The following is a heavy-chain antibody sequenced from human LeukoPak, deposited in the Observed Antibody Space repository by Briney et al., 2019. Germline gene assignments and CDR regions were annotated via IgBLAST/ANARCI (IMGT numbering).Heavy chain of an antibody. V-gene: IGHV5-10-1*01. J-gene: IGHJ5*02. CDR2: IDPSDSYT. CDR1: GYSFTSYW. D-gene: IGHD4-17*01. CDR3: ARHVIPTVTYNWFDP. Sequence: RGESLKISCKGSGYSFTSYWISWVRQMPGKGLEWMGRIDPSDSYTNYSPSFQGHVTISADKSISTAYLQCSSLKASDTATYYCARHVIPTVTYNWFDPWGQGTLVTVSS.